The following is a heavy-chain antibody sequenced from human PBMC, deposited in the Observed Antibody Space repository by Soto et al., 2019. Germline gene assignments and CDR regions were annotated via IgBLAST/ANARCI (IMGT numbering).Heavy chain of an antibody. J-gene: IGHJ4*02. V-gene: IGHV4-30-2*01. D-gene: IGHD2-2*01. CDR1: GCSITSDGYS. CDR3: ARLISAEIVGVTAATQWGFDN. Sequence: VTSAVSGCSITSDGYSWSWIRQPPGAALEWIGYIYHIGTTYYNTSLKSRVTISVDRSKNQFSLTLSSVTAAATAVYYCARLISAEIVGVTAATQWGFDNWGQGTLVTVSS. CDR2: IYHIGTT.